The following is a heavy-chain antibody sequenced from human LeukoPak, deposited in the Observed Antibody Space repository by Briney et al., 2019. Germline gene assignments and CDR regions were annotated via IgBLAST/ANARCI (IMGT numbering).Heavy chain of an antibody. D-gene: IGHD6-19*01. CDR2: IHSDGSST. J-gene: IGHJ4*02. CDR3: ARVGAVAGTSDY. Sequence: GGSLRLSCAASGFTFSSYWMHWVRQAPGKGLVWVSRIHSDGSSTNYADSVKGRFTISRDNAKNTLYLQMSSLRAEDTAVYYCARVGAVAGTSDYWGQGTLVTVSS. CDR1: GFTFSSYW. V-gene: IGHV3-74*01.